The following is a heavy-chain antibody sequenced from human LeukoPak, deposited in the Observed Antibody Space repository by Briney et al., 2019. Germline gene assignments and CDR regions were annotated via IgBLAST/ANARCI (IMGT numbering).Heavy chain of an antibody. CDR3: ARDNGVVHGVYYMDV. Sequence: PGGSLRLSCAASGFTFSNYWMTWGRQAPGKGLEWVADIKQDGSEKLYVKSVRGRFTVSRDNAKMSLFLQLNSLRAEDTAVYYCARDNGVVHGVYYMDVWGKGTTVTVS. D-gene: IGHD3-3*01. CDR2: IKQDGSEK. V-gene: IGHV3-7*01. CDR1: GFTFSNYW. J-gene: IGHJ6*03.